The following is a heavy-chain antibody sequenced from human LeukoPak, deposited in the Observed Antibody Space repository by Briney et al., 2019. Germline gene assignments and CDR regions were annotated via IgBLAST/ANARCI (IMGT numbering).Heavy chain of an antibody. V-gene: IGHV1-18*01. CDR3: ARDKNYDDNSDPKYYFDY. Sequence: ASVKVFCKASGYSFTTYGISWVRQAPGQGLEWMGWISAYKGYTDYAQKFQGRVTMTTDTSTSTAYMELGSLRSDDTAVYYCARDKNYDDNSDPKYYFDYWGQGTLVTVSS. CDR2: ISAYKGYT. J-gene: IGHJ4*02. D-gene: IGHD3-22*01. CDR1: GYSFTTYG.